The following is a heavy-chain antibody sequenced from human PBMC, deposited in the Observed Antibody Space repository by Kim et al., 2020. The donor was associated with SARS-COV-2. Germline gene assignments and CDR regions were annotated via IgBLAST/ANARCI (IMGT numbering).Heavy chain of an antibody. J-gene: IGHJ4*02. V-gene: IGHV3-9*01. D-gene: IGHD6-19*01. CDR3: VKNMIVTGWLGHDFDF. CDR1: MASGFTFSDYA. Sequence: GGSLRLSCVASMASGFTFSDYAMHWVRQAPGKGLEWVSGISGNSNSIAYTDSVKGRFTISRDNAKNSLYLEMNSLRLEDTAIYYCVKNMIVTGWLGHDFDFWGPGTLVTVSS. CDR2: ISGNSNSI.